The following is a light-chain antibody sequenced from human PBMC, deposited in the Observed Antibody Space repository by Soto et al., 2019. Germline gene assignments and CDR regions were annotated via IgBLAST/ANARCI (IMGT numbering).Light chain of an antibody. J-gene: IGKJ1*01. CDR2: AAS. CDR1: QSISSY. Sequence: DIQMTQSPSSLSASVGDRVTITCRASQSISSYLNWYQQKPGKAPKLLIYAASSLQSGIPSRFSGSGSGTEFTLTSSSLQPEDYATYYWQQSYSTPWTFGQGTKVEIK. CDR3: QQSYSTPWT. V-gene: IGKV1-39*01.